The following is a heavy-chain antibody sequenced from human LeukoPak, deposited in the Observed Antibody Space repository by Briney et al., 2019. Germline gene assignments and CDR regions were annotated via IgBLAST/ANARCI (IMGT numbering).Heavy chain of an antibody. D-gene: IGHD2-15*01. Sequence: SETLSLTCTVSGGSLSSYYWSWIRQPPGRGLEWIGNAYDSGSTNYNPSLKSRVTISVDTSKNQFSLMLTSVTAADTAVYYCARHQRWSSLDPWGQGILVTVSS. CDR2: AYDSGST. J-gene: IGHJ5*02. V-gene: IGHV4-59*08. CDR1: GGSLSSYY. CDR3: ARHQRWSSLDP.